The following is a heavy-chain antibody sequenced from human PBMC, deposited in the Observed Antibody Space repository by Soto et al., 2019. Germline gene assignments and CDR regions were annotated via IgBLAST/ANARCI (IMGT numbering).Heavy chain of an antibody. Sequence: PSETLSLTCTVDSISTDYWNWFRQPPGKGLEWIGYIYYMGRTNYNSSLKSRVTMSIDTSKNQFSLKLSSVTAADTAIYYLARDAVGATLVDYWG. V-gene: IGHV4-59*01. CDR3: ARDAVGATLVDY. D-gene: IGHD1-26*01. CDR2: IYYMGRT. CDR1: SISTDY. J-gene: IGHJ4*01.